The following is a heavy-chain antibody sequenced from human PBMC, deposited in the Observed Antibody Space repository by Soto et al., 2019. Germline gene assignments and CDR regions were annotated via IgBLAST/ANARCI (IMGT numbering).Heavy chain of an antibody. CDR1: GFTFDDYA. CDR3: AKVRFSGSYYDAFDI. V-gene: IGHV3-9*01. J-gene: IGHJ3*02. Sequence: GGSLRLSCAASGFTFDDYAMHWVRQAPGKGLEWVSGISWNSGSIGYADSVKGRFTISRDNAKNSLYLQMNSLRAEDTALYYCAKVRFSGSYYDAFDIWGQGTMVTVSS. CDR2: ISWNSGSI. D-gene: IGHD1-26*01.